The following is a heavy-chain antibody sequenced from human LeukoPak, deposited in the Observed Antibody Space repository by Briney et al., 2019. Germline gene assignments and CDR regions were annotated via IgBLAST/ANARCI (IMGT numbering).Heavy chain of an antibody. CDR3: ARHTDIAALSSLNY. V-gene: IGHV4-59*08. Sequence: SETLSLTCTVSGGSISTCYWSWIRQPAGKDLEWIGHIYSSGSTNYNPSLKSRVTISVDTSKNQFSLKLSSVTAADTAVYYCARHTDIAALSSLNYWGQGTLVTVSS. J-gene: IGHJ4*02. CDR1: GGSISTCY. CDR2: IYSSGST. D-gene: IGHD6-13*01.